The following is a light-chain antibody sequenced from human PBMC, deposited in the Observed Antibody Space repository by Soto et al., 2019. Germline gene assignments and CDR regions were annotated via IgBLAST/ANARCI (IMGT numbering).Light chain of an antibody. J-gene: IGLJ2*01. Sequence: QSVLTQPPSASGSPGQSVTISCTGTSSDVGGYYYVSWYQQHPDKAPKLMIYEVSKRPSGVPDRFSGSKSGNTASLTVSGLQAEDEADYYCSSYAGSNTVTFGGGTKLTVL. CDR3: SSYAGSNTVT. CDR1: SSDVGGYYY. V-gene: IGLV2-8*01. CDR2: EVS.